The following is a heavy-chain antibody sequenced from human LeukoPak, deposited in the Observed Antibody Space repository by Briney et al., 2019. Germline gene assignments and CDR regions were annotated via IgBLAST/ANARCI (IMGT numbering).Heavy chain of an antibody. CDR3: AELGITMIGGV. D-gene: IGHD3-10*02. CDR2: INSDGSST. CDR1: AFSFSNYN. Sequence: PGGSLRLSCAASAFSFSNYNMNWVRQAPGKGLEWVSRINSDGSSTNYADSVKGRFTISRDNAKNTLYLQMNSLRAEDTAVYYCAELGITMIGGVWGKGTTVTISS. V-gene: IGHV3-74*01. J-gene: IGHJ6*04.